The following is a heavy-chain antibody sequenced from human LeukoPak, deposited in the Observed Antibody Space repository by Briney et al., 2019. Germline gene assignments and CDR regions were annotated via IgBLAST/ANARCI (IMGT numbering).Heavy chain of an antibody. Sequence: PGGSLRLSCSASGFTFSSYAMHWVRQAPGKGLEYVSGISSNGGSTYHADSVKGRFTISRDNSKNTLYFQMSSLRAGDTAVYYCVRVSGVVGATYFDYWGQGTLVTVSS. CDR2: ISSNGGST. CDR1: GFTFSSYA. V-gene: IGHV3-64D*06. CDR3: VRVSGVVGATYFDY. D-gene: IGHD1-26*01. J-gene: IGHJ4*02.